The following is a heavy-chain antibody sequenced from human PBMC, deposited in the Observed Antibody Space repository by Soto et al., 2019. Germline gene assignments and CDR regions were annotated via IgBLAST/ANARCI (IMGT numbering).Heavy chain of an antibody. V-gene: IGHV4-39*01. CDR2: IYYSGST. J-gene: IGHJ5*02. D-gene: IGHD3-10*01. CDR1: GGSISSSSYY. CDR3: ARQRVTMVRGVIIKEVWFGP. Sequence: PSETLSLTCTVSGGSISSSSYYWGWIRQPPGKGLEWIGSIYYSGSTYYNTSLKSRVTISVDTSKNQFSLKLSSVTAADTAVYYCARQRVTMVRGVIIKEVWFGPWGQGTLVTVSS.